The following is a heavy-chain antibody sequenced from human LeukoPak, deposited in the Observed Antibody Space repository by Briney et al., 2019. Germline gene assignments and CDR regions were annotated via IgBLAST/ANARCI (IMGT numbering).Heavy chain of an antibody. Sequence: GGSLRLSCAASGFTFSSYSMNWVRQAPGKGLEWVSAISTSSIYIYYADSVKGRFTISRHNAKKSLYPQMNSLRAEDTAVYYCARDLGGYGDSGTNFDYWGQGTLVTVSS. D-gene: IGHD4-17*01. J-gene: IGHJ4*02. CDR2: ISTSSIYI. V-gene: IGHV3-21*01. CDR1: GFTFSSYS. CDR3: ARDLGGYGDSGTNFDY.